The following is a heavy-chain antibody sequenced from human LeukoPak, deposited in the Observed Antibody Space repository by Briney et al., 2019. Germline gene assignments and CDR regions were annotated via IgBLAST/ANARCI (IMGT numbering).Heavy chain of an antibody. V-gene: IGHV1-46*01. CDR2: INPSGGST. J-gene: IGHJ5*02. Sequence: ASVKVSCKASGYTFTSYYMHWVRQAPGQGLEWMGIINPSGGSTSYAQKFQGRVTMTRDTSTSTVYMELSSLRSEDTAVYYCARGAAAAGTALVRVCFDPWGQGTLVTVSS. D-gene: IGHD6-13*01. CDR3: ARGAAAAGTALVRVCFDP. CDR1: GYTFTSYY.